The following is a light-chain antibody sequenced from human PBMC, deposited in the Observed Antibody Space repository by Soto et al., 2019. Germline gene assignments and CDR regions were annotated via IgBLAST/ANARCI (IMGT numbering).Light chain of an antibody. V-gene: IGKV1-5*01. CDR1: QSISSW. J-gene: IGKJ1*01. CDR3: QQYNNWPKM. Sequence: DIQMTQSPSTLSASVGDRVTITCRASQSISSWLAWYQQKPGKAPKLLIYDASSLESGVPSRFSGSGSGTEFTLTISNLQPDDFAIYYRQQYNNWPKMFGQGTKVDIK. CDR2: DAS.